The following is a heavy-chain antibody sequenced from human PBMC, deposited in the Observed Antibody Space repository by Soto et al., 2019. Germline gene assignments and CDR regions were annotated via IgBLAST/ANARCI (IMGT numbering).Heavy chain of an antibody. CDR1: GGSFSGYY. D-gene: IGHD2-21*02. Sequence: SETLSLTCAVYGGSFSGYYWSWIRQPPGKGLEWIGEINHSGSTNYNPSLKSRVTISVDTSKNQFSLKLSSVTAADTAVYYCARGRVVTYRFDYYYSGIDVWGQRTTVTVSS. CDR2: INHSGST. CDR3: ARGRVVTYRFDYYYSGIDV. J-gene: IGHJ6*02. V-gene: IGHV4-34*01.